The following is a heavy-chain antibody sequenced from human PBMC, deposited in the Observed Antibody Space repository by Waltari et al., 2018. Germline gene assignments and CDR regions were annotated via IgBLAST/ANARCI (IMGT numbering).Heavy chain of an antibody. V-gene: IGHV3-15*01. D-gene: IGHD1-20*01. CDR3: SSDRVGQYNWNDSDFDY. CDR1: GFTFSYAC. Sequence: DVQLVESGGGLVKPGGSLSLSCAGSGFTFSYACWTWCGQGPGKGLEWVGRIKSKSDGGTTDYSAPVKGRFIISRDDSENTLYLQMNNVETEDTAVYYCSSDRVGQYNWNDSDFDYWGQGTLVTVSS. J-gene: IGHJ4*02. CDR2: IKSKSDGGTT.